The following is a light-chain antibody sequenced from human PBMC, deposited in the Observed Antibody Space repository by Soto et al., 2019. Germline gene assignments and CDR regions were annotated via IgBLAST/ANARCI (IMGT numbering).Light chain of an antibody. CDR3: TSFTTTNIWV. J-gene: IGLJ3*02. CDR2: EVS. Sequence: QSALTQPASASGSPGQSITISCTGTSNDIGIYNYVSWYQQHPGKAPKLVICEVSNRPSGVSSRFSGSKSGNTASLTISGLRAEDEADYYCTSFTTTNIWVFGGGTKLTVL. V-gene: IGLV2-14*01. CDR1: SNDIGIYNY.